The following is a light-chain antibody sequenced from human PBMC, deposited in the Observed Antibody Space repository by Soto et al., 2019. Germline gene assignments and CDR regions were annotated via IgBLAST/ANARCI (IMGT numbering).Light chain of an antibody. J-gene: IGLJ1*01. V-gene: IGLV2-23*01. CDR2: EGT. Sequence: QSVLTQPASVSGSAGQSITISCTGTTSFVGTYNFVSWYQQHPGKAPQALIYEGTKRPSGVSNRFSGSTSGSTASLTISGLQTEDEADYYCCSYVGASIYVFGTGTKGTVL. CDR1: TSFVGTYNF. CDR3: CSYVGASIYV.